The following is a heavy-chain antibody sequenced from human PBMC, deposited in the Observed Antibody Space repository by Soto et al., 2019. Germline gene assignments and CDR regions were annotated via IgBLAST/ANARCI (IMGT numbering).Heavy chain of an antibody. CDR2: IYYSGST. J-gene: IGHJ4*02. CDR1: GGSISSSSYY. D-gene: IGHD3-22*01. Sequence: SETLSLTCTVSGGSISSSSYYWGWIRQPPGKGLEWIGSIYYSGSTYYNPSLKSRVTISVDTSKNQFSLKLSSVTAADTAVYYCARGPPLRYYDSSGYYPDYWGQGTLVTVSS. CDR3: ARGPPLRYYDSSGYYPDY. V-gene: IGHV4-39*07.